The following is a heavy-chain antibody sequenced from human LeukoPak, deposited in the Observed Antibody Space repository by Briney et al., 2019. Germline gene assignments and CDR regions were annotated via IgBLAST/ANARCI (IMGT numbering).Heavy chain of an antibody. Sequence: GGSLRLSCAASGFTFSDYYMSWIRQAPGKGLEWVSYISSSGSTIYYADSVKGRFTISRGNAKNSLYLQMNSLSAEDTAVYYCASLNYYDSSGYYGVFDYWGQGTLVTVSS. CDR3: ASLNYYDSSGYYGVFDY. CDR1: GFTFSDYY. V-gene: IGHV3-11*01. J-gene: IGHJ4*02. CDR2: ISSSGSTI. D-gene: IGHD3-22*01.